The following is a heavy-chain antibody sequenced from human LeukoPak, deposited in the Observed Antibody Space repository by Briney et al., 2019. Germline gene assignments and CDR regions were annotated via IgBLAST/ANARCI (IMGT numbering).Heavy chain of an antibody. J-gene: IGHJ4*02. CDR3: ARVRSSGGVLDY. V-gene: IGHV3-11*05. CDR2: ISSSGTST. D-gene: IGHD3-16*01. CDR1: GFSFSDYY. Sequence: SGGSLRLSCATSGFSFSDYYMTWIRQAPRKGLEGISYISSSGTSTKHADSVKERFAISRDNAKNSLYLQMNSLRADDTAVYYCARVRSSGGVLDYWGQGTLVTVSS.